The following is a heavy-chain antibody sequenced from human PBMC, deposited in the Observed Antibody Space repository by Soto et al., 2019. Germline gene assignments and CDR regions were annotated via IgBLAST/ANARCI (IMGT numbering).Heavy chain of an antibody. V-gene: IGHV1-69*01. CDR2: IIPIFGTP. CDR3: ARHRDDYGSGNYSNRIDF. CDR1: GGIFSTYA. D-gene: IGHD3-10*01. Sequence: QVQLVQSGAEVKKHGSSVKVSCKASGGIFSTYAISWLRRAPGQGLEWMGGIIPIFGTPNYAQRFQGRVTITADESTSTAYMELSRLRSEDTAVYYCARHRDDYGSGNYSNRIDFWGQGTLVTVSS. J-gene: IGHJ4*02.